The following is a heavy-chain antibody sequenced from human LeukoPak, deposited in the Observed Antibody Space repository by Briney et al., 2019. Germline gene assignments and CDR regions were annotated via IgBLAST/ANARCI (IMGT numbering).Heavy chain of an antibody. CDR2: IGTAGDT. J-gene: IGHJ6*02. CDR3: VRVAWLDYHSMEV. V-gene: IGHV3-13*01. Sequence: GGSLRLSCAASGFTFRTYDFHWVRQVKGIGLEWVSGIGTAGDTYYAGSVKGRFTISRENAKNSLYLQMNSLRAGDTALYYCVRVAWLDYHSMEVWGQGPTVTVSS. D-gene: IGHD5-12*01. CDR1: GFTFRTYD.